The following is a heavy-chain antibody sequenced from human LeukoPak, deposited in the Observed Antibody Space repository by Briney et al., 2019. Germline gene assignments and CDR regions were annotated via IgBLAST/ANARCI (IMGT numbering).Heavy chain of an antibody. Sequence: GGSLRLSCAASGFTFSSYAMSWVRQAPGKGLEWVSAISGSGGSTYYADSVKGRFTISKDNSKNTLYLQMNSLGAEDTAVYYCAKDLCSSTSCSYYFDYWGQGTLVTVSS. V-gene: IGHV3-23*01. CDR3: AKDLCSSTSCSYYFDY. J-gene: IGHJ4*02. CDR1: GFTFSSYA. D-gene: IGHD2-2*01. CDR2: ISGSGGST.